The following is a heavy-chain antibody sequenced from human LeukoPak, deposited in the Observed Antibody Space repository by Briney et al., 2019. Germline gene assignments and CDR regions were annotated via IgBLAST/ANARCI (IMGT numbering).Heavy chain of an antibody. D-gene: IGHD6-13*01. Sequence: GGSLRLSCAASGFTFSSYAMTWVRQAPGKGLEWVSSISGSGYSTYYADSVKGRFTISRDNSKDTLYLQMNSLRGEDTAVYYCAKGVGIEGAGHFDPWGQGTVVTVSS. CDR2: ISGSGYST. J-gene: IGHJ5*02. CDR3: AKGVGIEGAGHFDP. CDR1: GFTFSSYA. V-gene: IGHV3-23*01.